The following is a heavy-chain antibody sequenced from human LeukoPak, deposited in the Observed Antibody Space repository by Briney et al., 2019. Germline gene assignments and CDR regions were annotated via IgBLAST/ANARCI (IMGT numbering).Heavy chain of an antibody. CDR1: GGSISSSSYY. CDR2: IYYSGST. D-gene: IGHD2-15*01. V-gene: IGHV4-39*07. J-gene: IGHJ4*02. CDR3: ARGDVVVVVAATGGAPFDY. Sequence: SETLSLTCTVSGGSISSSSYYWGWIRQPPGKGLEWIGSIYYSGSTYYNPSLKSRVTISVDTSKNQFSLKLSPVTAADTAVYYCARGDVVVVVAATGGAPFDYWGQGTLVTVSS.